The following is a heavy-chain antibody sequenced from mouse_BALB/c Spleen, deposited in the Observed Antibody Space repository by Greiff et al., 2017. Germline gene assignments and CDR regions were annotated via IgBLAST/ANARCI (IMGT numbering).Heavy chain of an antibody. V-gene: IGHV1-54*01. Sequence: VQRVESGAELVRPGTSVKVSCKASGYAFTNYLIEWVKQRPGQGLEWIGVINPGSGGTNYNEKFKGKATLTADKSSSTAYMQLSSLTSDDSAVYFCARRWLYYFDYWGQGTTLTVSS. D-gene: IGHD1-1*02. CDR2: INPGSGGT. J-gene: IGHJ2*01. CDR3: ARRWLYYFDY. CDR1: GYAFTNYL.